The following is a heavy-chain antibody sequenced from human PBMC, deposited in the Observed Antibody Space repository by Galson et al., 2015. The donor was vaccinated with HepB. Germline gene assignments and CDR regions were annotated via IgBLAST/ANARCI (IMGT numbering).Heavy chain of an antibody. J-gene: IGHJ4*02. CDR3: ARGGLRLGELSDNFDY. Sequence: SVKVSCKASGYTFTSYGISWVRQAPRQGLEWMGWISAYNGNTNYAQKLQGRVTMTTDTSTSTAYMELRSLRSDDTAVYYCARGGLRLGELSDNFDYWGQGTLVTVSS. V-gene: IGHV1-18*04. CDR2: ISAYNGNT. D-gene: IGHD3-16*02. CDR1: GYTFTSYG.